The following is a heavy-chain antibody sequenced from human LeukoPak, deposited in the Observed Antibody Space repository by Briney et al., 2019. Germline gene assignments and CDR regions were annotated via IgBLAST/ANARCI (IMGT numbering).Heavy chain of an antibody. V-gene: IGHV3-30*18. J-gene: IGHJ4*02. CDR2: ITDDGSDK. CDR1: GFNFSDYG. D-gene: IGHD6-13*01. Sequence: GGSLRLSCAGSGFNFSDYGMGWVRQAPGKGLEWVAVITDDGSDKYYADSVKGRFSISRDNSKNTLYLQMNSLRREDTAIYYCAKVGGRSWFYFDNWGQGTVVTVSS. CDR3: AKVGGRSWFYFDN.